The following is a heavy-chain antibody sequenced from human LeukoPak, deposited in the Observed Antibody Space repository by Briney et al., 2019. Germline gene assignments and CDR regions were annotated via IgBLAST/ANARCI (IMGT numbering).Heavy chain of an antibody. CDR1: GFTFSTYD. Sequence: PGGSLRLSCTASGFTFSTYDMSWVRQAPGKGLEWVSTVRVNGRSTFYADSVKGRFTISRDNSKNTLYLQMNSLRAEDTAVYYCAKAGGITGTTVDFDYWGQGTLVTVSS. V-gene: IGHV3-23*01. CDR2: VRVNGRST. CDR3: AKAGGITGTTVDFDY. J-gene: IGHJ4*02. D-gene: IGHD1-7*01.